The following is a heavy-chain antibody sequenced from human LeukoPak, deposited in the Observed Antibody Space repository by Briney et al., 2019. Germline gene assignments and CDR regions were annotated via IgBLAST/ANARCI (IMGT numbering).Heavy chain of an antibody. Sequence: SETLSLTCTVSGGPISSYYWSWIRQPAGKGLEWIGRIYTSGSTNYNPSLKSRVTMSVDTSKNQFSLKLSSVTAADTAVYYCARDKGDYYDSSGYYYADWGQGTLVTVSS. CDR2: IYTSGST. D-gene: IGHD3-22*01. CDR1: GGPISSYY. V-gene: IGHV4-4*07. J-gene: IGHJ4*02. CDR3: ARDKGDYYDSSGYYYAD.